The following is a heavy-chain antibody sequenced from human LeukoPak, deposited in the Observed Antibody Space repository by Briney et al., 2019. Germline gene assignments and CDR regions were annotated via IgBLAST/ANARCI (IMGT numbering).Heavy chain of an antibody. CDR2: INPNSGGT. J-gene: IGHJ4*02. CDR1: GYTFTGYY. CDR3: ARDELYYYDSSGYQAIDY. V-gene: IGHV1-2*06. D-gene: IGHD3-22*01. Sequence: ASVKVSCKASGYTFTGYYMHWVRQAPGQGLEWMGRINPNSGGTNYAQKFQGRVTVTRDTSISTAYMELSRLRSDDTAVYYCARDELYYYDSSGYQAIDYWGQGTLVTVSS.